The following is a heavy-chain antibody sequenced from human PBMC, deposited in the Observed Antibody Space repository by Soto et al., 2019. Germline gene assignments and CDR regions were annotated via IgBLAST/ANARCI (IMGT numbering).Heavy chain of an antibody. V-gene: IGHV3-66*01. CDR2: IYSAGNT. D-gene: IGHD1-26*01. CDR3: AKDRSGSYPLGFDY. CDR1: GFTVSSNY. J-gene: IGHJ4*02. Sequence: GGSLRLSCAASGFTVSSNYMSWVRQAPGKGLEWISIIYSAGNTYYADSVKGRFTISRDNSKNTLYLQMNSLRAEDTAVYYCAKDRSGSYPLGFDYWGQGTLVTVSS.